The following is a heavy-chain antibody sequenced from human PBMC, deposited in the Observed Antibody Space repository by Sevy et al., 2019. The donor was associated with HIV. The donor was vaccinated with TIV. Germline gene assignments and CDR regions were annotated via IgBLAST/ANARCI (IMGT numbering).Heavy chain of an antibody. CDR1: GFSFRTYG. Sequence: GVSLRLSCAASGFSFRTYGIHWVRQAPGKGLEWVAFIWYDGSNQLYADSVKGRFTISRDNSKDMVSLQMNSLRVEDTALYFCARLDFDVWGHGTMVTVSS. J-gene: IGHJ3*01. CDR3: ARLDFDV. CDR2: IWYDGSNQ. V-gene: IGHV3-33*03.